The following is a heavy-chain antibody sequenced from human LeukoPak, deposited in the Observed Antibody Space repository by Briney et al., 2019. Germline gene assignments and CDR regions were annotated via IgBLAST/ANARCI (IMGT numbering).Heavy chain of an antibody. CDR1: GGSISSSSYY. D-gene: IGHD2-2*01. CDR3: ARDRGYCSSTSCPLTTWTPAVGAFDI. Sequence: SETLSLTCTVSGGSISSSSYYWGWIRQPPGKGLEWIGSIYYSGSIYYNPSLKSRVTISVDTSKNQFSLKLSSVTAADTAVYYCARDRGYCSSTSCPLTTWTPAVGAFDIWGQGTMVTVSS. CDR2: IYYSGSI. V-gene: IGHV4-39*07. J-gene: IGHJ3*02.